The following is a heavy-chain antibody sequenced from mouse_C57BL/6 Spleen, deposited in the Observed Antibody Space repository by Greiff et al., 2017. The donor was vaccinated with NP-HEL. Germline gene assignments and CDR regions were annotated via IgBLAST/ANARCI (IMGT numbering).Heavy chain of an antibody. Sequence: EVKLVESGPGLAKPSQTLSLTCSVTGYSITSDYWNWIRKFPGNKLEYMGYISYSGSTYYNPSLKSRISITRDTSKNQYYLQLNSVTTEDTATYYCARMRGDYYGSSYRYFDVWGTGTTVTVSS. D-gene: IGHD1-1*01. CDR1: GYSITSDY. CDR3: ARMRGDYYGSSYRYFDV. CDR2: ISYSGST. V-gene: IGHV3-8*01. J-gene: IGHJ1*03.